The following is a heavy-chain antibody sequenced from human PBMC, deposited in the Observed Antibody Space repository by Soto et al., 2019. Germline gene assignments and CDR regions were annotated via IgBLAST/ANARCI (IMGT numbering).Heavy chain of an antibody. CDR2: IYYSGST. Sequence: SETLSLTCTVSGGSISSYYWSWIRQPPGKGLEWIGYIYYSGSTNYNPSLKSRVTISVDTSKNQFSLKLSSVTAADTAVYYCARSYGDYAEYFQHWGQGTLVTVSS. J-gene: IGHJ1*01. D-gene: IGHD4-17*01. CDR3: ARSYGDYAEYFQH. V-gene: IGHV4-59*01. CDR1: GGSISSYY.